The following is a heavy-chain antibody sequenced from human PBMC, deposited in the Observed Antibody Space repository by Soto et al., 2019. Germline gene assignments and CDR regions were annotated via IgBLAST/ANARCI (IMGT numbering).Heavy chain of an antibody. CDR3: ARSAPFSYDFWSGYFDAFDI. J-gene: IGHJ3*02. Sequence: GGSLRLSCAASGFTFSSYDMHWVRQATGKGLEWVSAIGTAGDTYYPGSVKGRSTISRENAKNSLYLQMNSLRAGDTAVYYCARSAPFSYDFWSGYFDAFDIWGQGTMVTVSS. V-gene: IGHV3-13*01. D-gene: IGHD3-3*01. CDR1: GFTFSSYD. CDR2: IGTAGDT.